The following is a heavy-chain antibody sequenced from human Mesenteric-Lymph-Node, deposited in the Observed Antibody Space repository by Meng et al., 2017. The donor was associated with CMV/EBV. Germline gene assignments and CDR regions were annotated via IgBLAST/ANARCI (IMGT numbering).Heavy chain of an antibody. V-gene: IGHV3-30*19. CDR3: ARPPYDSSGYEGAWFDY. J-gene: IGHJ4*02. CDR1: FTFSNYG. Sequence: FTFSNYGMNWVRQAPGKGLEWVAFIWYDGGNKYYADSVKGRFTISRDNSKNTLYLQMNSLRAEDTAVYYCARPPYDSSGYEGAWFDYWGQGTLVTVSS. D-gene: IGHD3-22*01. CDR2: IWYDGGNK.